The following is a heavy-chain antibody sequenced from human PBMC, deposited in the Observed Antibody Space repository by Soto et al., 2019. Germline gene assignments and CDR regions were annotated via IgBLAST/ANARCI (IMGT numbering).Heavy chain of an antibody. CDR3: ARARGYSYGYHYYYGMDV. J-gene: IGHJ6*02. CDR1: GGSFSGYY. D-gene: IGHD5-18*01. V-gene: IGHV4-34*01. Sequence: PSETLSLTCAVYGGSFSGYYWSWIRQPPGKGLEWIGEINHSGSTNYNPSLKSRVTISVDTSKNQFSLKLSSVTAADTAVYYCARARGYSYGYHYYYGMDVWGQGTTVTVSS. CDR2: INHSGST.